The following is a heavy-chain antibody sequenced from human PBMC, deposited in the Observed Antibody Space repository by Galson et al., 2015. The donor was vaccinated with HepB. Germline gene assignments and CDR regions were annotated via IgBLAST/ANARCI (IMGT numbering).Heavy chain of an antibody. CDR1: GFTFSSYG. CDR2: ISYDGSNK. J-gene: IGHJ4*02. D-gene: IGHD3-3*01. V-gene: IGHV3-30*18. Sequence: SLRLSCAASGFTFSSYGMHWVRQAPGKGLEWVAVISYDGSNKYYADSVKGRFTISRDNSKNTLYLQMNSLRAEDTAVYYCAKDRGRITIFGVVITGFDYWGQGTLVTVSS. CDR3: AKDRGRITIFGVVITGFDY.